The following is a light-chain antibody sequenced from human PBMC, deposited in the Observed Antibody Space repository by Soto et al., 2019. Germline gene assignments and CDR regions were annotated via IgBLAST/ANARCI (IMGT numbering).Light chain of an antibody. J-gene: IGLJ2*01. CDR3: QVWDSGSDHNVV. V-gene: IGLV3-21*02. Sequence: SYELTQPPSVSVAPGQTARITCGGDNIGSESVHWYQQRPGQAPVLVVYDDNHRPAGIPERVSGSYSGNTATLTISRVEAGDEADYYCQVWDSGSDHNVVFGGGTKVTVL. CDR1: NIGSES. CDR2: DDN.